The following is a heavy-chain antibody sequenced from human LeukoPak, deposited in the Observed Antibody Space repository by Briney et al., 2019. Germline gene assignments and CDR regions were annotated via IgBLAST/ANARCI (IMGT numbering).Heavy chain of an antibody. D-gene: IGHD2-2*01. CDR3: AREYCSTTICFGRGGFDY. J-gene: IGHJ4*02. CDR1: GGTFSTYA. Sequence: ASVKVSCKASGGTFSTYAISWVRQAPGQGLEWMGGVIPIFGTANYAQNLQGRVTITTDESTSTAYMELSSLRSEDTAVYYCAREYCSTTICFGRGGFDYWGQGTLVTVSS. V-gene: IGHV1-69*05. CDR2: VIPIFGTA.